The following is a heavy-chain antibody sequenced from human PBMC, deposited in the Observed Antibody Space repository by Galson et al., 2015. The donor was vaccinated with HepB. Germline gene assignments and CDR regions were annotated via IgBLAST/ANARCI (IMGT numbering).Heavy chain of an antibody. CDR1: GYTFSNYA. Sequence: SVKVSCKASGYTFSNYAMNWVRQALGQGLEWMGWINTNTGNPTYAQDFTGRFVFSLDTSVSTAYLQISSLKTEDTAVYYCARGGSGCSRTSCSPPPFDYWGQGTLVTVSS. V-gene: IGHV7-4-1*02. J-gene: IGHJ4*02. CDR2: INTNTGNP. D-gene: IGHD2-2*01. CDR3: ARGGSGCSRTSCSPPPFDY.